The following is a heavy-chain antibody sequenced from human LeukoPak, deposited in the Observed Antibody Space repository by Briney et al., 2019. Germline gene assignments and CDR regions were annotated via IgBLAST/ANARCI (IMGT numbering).Heavy chain of an antibody. CDR1: GYTFTDYY. V-gene: IGHV1-2*02. CDR3: ARDLRAWLQSFGSFI. J-gene: IGHJ4*02. D-gene: IGHD5-24*01. Sequence: GASVKVSCKASGYTFTDYYMHWVRQAPGQGLEWMGWINPKSGGTKYAQNFEGRVTMTTDTSISTAYMELTGLRSDDTAVYYCARDLRAWLQSFGSFIWGQGTLVTVSS. CDR2: INPKSGGT.